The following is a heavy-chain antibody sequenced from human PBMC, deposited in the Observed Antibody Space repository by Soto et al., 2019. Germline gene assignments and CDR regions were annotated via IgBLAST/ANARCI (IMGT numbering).Heavy chain of an antibody. V-gene: IGHV3-23*01. CDR1: GFSFSSYA. Sequence: EVQLLDSGGGLVQPGGSVRLSCVASGFSFSSYAMSWFRQAPGKRLEWVSDISGSDGSTHYADSVKGRFTISKDNSKNTLYLQMNSLRDEDTAVYYCARDRERDAWYEDYWGQGTLVTVSS. CDR2: ISGSDGST. D-gene: IGHD6-13*01. J-gene: IGHJ4*02. CDR3: ARDRERDAWYEDY.